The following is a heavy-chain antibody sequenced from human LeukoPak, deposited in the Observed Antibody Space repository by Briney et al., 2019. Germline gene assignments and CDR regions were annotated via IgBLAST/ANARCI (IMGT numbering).Heavy chain of an antibody. CDR3: ARSYDSSGYYPFDY. J-gene: IGHJ4*02. CDR2: INHSGST. Sequence: SETLSLTCAVYGGSFSSYYWSWIRQPPGKGLEWIGEINHSGSTNYNPSLKSRVTISVDTSKNQFSLKLSSVTAADTAVYYCARSYDSSGYYPFDYWGRGTLVTVSS. D-gene: IGHD3-22*01. V-gene: IGHV4-34*01. CDR1: GGSFSSYY.